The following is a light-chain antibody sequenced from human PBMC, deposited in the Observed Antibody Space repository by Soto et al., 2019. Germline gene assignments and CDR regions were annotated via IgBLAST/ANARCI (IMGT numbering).Light chain of an antibody. V-gene: IGKV3-15*01. J-gene: IGKJ1*01. CDR3: QQYHNWPRT. CDR2: DAS. CDR1: QSVSSN. Sequence: EIMMTQSPATLSVSPGERATLSCRASQSVSSNFAWYQQQPGQAPRLLIYDASTRAAVIPARFSGSGSGTDFTLTISSLQSEDFAVYYCQQYHNWPRTFGQGTKVEIK.